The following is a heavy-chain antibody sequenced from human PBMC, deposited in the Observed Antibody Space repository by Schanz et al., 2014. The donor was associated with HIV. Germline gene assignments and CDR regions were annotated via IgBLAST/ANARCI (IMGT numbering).Heavy chain of an antibody. V-gene: IGHV3-21*01. J-gene: IGHJ4*02. CDR3: AREPSTYFYDTSGSGVDY. CDR1: GFTFSSYS. D-gene: IGHD3-22*01. Sequence: EVQLVGSGGGLVKPGGCLRLSCAASGFTFSSYSMNWVRQAPGKGLEWVSSISSSSSYIYYADSLKGRFTISRDNAKNSLYLQMNSLRAEDTAVYYCAREPSTYFYDTSGSGVDYWGQGTLVTVSS. CDR2: ISSSSSYI.